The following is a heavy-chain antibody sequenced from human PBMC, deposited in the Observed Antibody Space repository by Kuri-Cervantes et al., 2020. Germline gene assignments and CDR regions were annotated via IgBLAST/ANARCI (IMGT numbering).Heavy chain of an antibody. CDR1: GFTFSSYA. Sequence: GESLKISCAASGFTFSSYAMSWVRQAPGKGLEWVSAISGSGGSTYYADSVKSRFTISRDNSKNTLYLQMNSLRAEDTAVYYCARAGRKTMIAILPGGGGWFDPWGQGTLVTVSS. CDR2: ISGSGGST. J-gene: IGHJ5*02. D-gene: IGHD3-22*01. V-gene: IGHV3-23*01. CDR3: ARAGRKTMIAILPGGGGWFDP.